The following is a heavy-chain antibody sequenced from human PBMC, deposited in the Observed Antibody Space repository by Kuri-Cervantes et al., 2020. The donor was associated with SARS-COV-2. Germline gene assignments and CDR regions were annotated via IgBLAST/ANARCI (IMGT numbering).Heavy chain of an antibody. CDR2: IKQDGSEK. D-gene: IGHD3-3*01. Sequence: GGSLRLSCAASEFIFSSSWMSWVRQAPGKGLEWVANIKQDGSEKYYLDSVKGRFTICRDNAKKSLYLQMNSLRVENTAVYYCAKDPYDFWSGYYLYYFDYWGQGTLVTVSS. J-gene: IGHJ4*02. CDR1: EFIFSSSW. CDR3: AKDPYDFWSGYYLYYFDY. V-gene: IGHV3-7*05.